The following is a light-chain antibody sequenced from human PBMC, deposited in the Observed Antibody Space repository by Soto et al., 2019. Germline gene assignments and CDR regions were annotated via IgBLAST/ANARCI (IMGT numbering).Light chain of an antibody. CDR1: SSNIRSNT. J-gene: IGLJ1*01. CDR2: SNN. V-gene: IGLV1-44*01. Sequence: SVLTQPPSASGTPGQSVTISCSGSSSNIRSNTVNWYQQLPGTAPKLLIYSNNQRPSGVPDRFSGSKSGTSASLAISGLQSNDEADYYWAAWDDSLNGYVFGTGTKVTVL. CDR3: AAWDDSLNGYV.